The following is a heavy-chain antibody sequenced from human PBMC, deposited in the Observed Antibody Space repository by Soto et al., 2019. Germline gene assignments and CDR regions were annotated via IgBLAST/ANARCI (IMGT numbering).Heavy chain of an antibody. CDR2: ISGSGGST. Sequence: EVQLLESGGGLVQPGGSLRLSCAASGFTFSSYAMSWVRQAPGKGLEWVSAISGSGGSTYYADSVKGRFTISRDNSKNTLYLQMNSLRAEDTAVYYCAKKCVLEEFGVVIFGAFDIWGQGTMVTVSS. J-gene: IGHJ3*02. D-gene: IGHD3-3*01. V-gene: IGHV3-23*01. CDR3: AKKCVLEEFGVVIFGAFDI. CDR1: GFTFSSYA.